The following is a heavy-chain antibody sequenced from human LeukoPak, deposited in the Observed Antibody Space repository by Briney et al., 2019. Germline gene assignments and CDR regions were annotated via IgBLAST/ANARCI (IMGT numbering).Heavy chain of an antibody. V-gene: IGHV4-59*06. CDR3: ARDLGRVGDYVLDY. Sequence: SETLSLTCTVSGASISSYYWSWIRQHPGKGLEWIGYIYYSGSTYYNPSLKSRVTISVDTSKNQFSLKLSSVTAADTAVYYCARDLGRVGDYVLDYWGQGTLVTVSS. CDR2: IYYSGST. CDR1: GASISSYY. J-gene: IGHJ4*02. D-gene: IGHD4-17*01.